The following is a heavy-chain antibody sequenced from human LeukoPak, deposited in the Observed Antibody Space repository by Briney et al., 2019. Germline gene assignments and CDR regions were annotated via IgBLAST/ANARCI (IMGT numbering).Heavy chain of an antibody. J-gene: IGHJ3*02. CDR3: ARGRGLGITMPVDAFDI. CDR2: IIPIFGTA. D-gene: IGHD3-10*01. CDR1: GGTFSSYA. Sequence: SVKVSCKASGGTFSSYAISWVRQAPGQGLEWMGRIIPIFGTANYAQKFQGRVTITTDESTSTAYMELSSLRSEDTAVYYCARGRGLGITMPVDAFDIWGQGTMVTVS. V-gene: IGHV1-69*05.